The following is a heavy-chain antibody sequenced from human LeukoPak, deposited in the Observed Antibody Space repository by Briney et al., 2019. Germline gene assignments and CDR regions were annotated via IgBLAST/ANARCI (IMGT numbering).Heavy chain of an antibody. V-gene: IGHV3-74*01. CDR1: GFTFSSYW. Sequence: PGGSLRLSCAASGFTFSSYWMHWVRQAPGKGLVWVSRINSDGSSTSYADSVKGRFTISRDNAKNTLYLQMNSLRAEDTAVYYCARGYGSGGFDYWGQGTLVTVSS. D-gene: IGHD3-10*01. CDR3: ARGYGSGGFDY. J-gene: IGHJ4*02. CDR2: INSDGSST.